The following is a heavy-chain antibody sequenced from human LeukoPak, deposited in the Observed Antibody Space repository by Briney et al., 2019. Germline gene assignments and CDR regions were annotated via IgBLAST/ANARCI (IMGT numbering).Heavy chain of an antibody. Sequence: PGRSLRLSCAAPGFTFDDYAMHWVRQAPGKGLEWVSGISRNSGSIGYADSVKGRFTISRDNAKNSLYLQMNSLRAEDTALYYCAKAITYGSGSYSDAFDIWGQGTMVTVSS. V-gene: IGHV3-9*01. D-gene: IGHD3-10*01. J-gene: IGHJ3*02. CDR2: ISRNSGSI. CDR1: GFTFDDYA. CDR3: AKAITYGSGSYSDAFDI.